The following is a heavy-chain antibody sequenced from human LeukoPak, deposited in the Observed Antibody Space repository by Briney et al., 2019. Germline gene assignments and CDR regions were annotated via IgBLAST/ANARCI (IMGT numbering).Heavy chain of an antibody. V-gene: IGHV4-59*08. D-gene: IGHD3-10*01. CDR3: ARRGSGSGSYSRYGMDV. Sequence: SETLSLTCTVSGGSISSYHWSWIRQPPGKGLEWIGYIYYSGSTNYNPSLKRRVTISVDTSKNQFSLKLSSVTAADTAVYYCARRGSGSGSYSRYGMDVWGQGTTVTVSS. CDR1: GGSISSYH. J-gene: IGHJ6*02. CDR2: IYYSGST.